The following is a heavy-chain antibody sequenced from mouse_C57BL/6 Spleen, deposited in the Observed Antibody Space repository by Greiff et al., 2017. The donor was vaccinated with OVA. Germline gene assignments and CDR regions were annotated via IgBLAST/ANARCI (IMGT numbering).Heavy chain of an antibody. J-gene: IGHJ4*01. CDR1: GFTFSDYG. CDR2: ISSGSSTI. CDR3: ARLIYYDPFYAMDY. V-gene: IGHV5-17*01. Sequence: EVHLVESGGGLVKPGGSLKLSCAASGFTFSDYGMHWVRQAPEKGLEWVAYISSGSSTIYYADTVKGRFTISRDNAKNTLFLQMTSLRSEDTAMYYCARLIYYDPFYAMDYWGQGTSVTVSS. D-gene: IGHD2-4*01.